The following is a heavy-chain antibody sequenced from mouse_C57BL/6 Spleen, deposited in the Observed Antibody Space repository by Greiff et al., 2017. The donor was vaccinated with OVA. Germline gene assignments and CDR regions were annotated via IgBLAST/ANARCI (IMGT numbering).Heavy chain of an antibody. V-gene: IGHV1-82*01. CDR2: IYPGDGDT. J-gene: IGHJ2*01. CDR1: GYAFSSSW. CDR3: ARWASTMVTTTGFDY. D-gene: IGHD2-2*01. Sequence: VQLQQSGPELVKPGASVKISCKASGYAFSSSWMNWVKQRPGKGLEWIGRIYPGDGDTNYNGKFKGKATLTADKSSSTAYMQLSSLTSEDSAVYFCARWASTMVTTTGFDYWGQGTTLTVSS.